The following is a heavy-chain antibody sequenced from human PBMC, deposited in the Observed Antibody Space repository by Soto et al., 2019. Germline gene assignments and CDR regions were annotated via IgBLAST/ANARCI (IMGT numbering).Heavy chain of an antibody. CDR3: ARLRVRGVIASPAAYYYHGMDA. V-gene: IGHV4-39*01. J-gene: IGHJ6*02. CDR2: IYYSGST. CDR1: GGSISSSSYY. D-gene: IGHD3-10*01. Sequence: SETLSLTCTVSGGSISSSSYYWGWIRQPPGKGLEWIGSIYYSGSTYYNPSLKSRVTISVDTSKNQFSLKLSSVTAADTAVYYCARLRVRGVIASPAAYYYHGMDAWGQGTTVTVSS.